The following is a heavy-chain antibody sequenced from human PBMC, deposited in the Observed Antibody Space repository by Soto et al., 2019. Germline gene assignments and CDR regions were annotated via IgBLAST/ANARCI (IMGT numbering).Heavy chain of an antibody. Sequence: QLHLVQSGAVVKKPGASVTVSCSASGYPVTAYYMHWVRQAPGRGLEWMGGINPATGAAKYTRTFPGRVTMTRDTATRTVFLELSGLTSGDTAVFYCARGGGVGVAGSAAFDMWGQGTLVTVSS. CDR1: GYPVTAYY. CDR2: INPATGAA. V-gene: IGHV1-2*02. D-gene: IGHD3-3*01. J-gene: IGHJ3*02. CDR3: ARGGGVGVAGSAAFDM.